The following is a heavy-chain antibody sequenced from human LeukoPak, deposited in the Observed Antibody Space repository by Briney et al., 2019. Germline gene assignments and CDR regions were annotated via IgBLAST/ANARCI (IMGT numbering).Heavy chain of an antibody. CDR2: ISAYNGNT. Sequence: ASVKVSCKASGYTFTSYGISWVRQAPGQGLEWMGWISAYNGNTNYAQKLQGRVTMTTDTSTSTAYMGLRSLRSDDTAVYYCARDSENIGGATNFGDFRGQGTLVTVSS. CDR1: GYTFTSYG. V-gene: IGHV1-18*01. D-gene: IGHD1-26*01. J-gene: IGHJ4*02. CDR3: ARDSENIGGATNFGDF.